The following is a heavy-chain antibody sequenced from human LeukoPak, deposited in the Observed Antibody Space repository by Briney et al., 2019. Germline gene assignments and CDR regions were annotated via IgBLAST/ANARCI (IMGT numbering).Heavy chain of an antibody. V-gene: IGHV3-23*01. CDR1: VFTLSRYA. CDR2: ISGSGGST. Sequence: GGPQSLFCGASVFTLSRYAVICLRDARGEGVEWVSAISGSGGSTYYADSVKGRFTISRDNSKNTLYLQMNSLRAEDTAVYYCAKDDRFLDYWGQGTLVTVSS. CDR3: AKDDRFLDY. J-gene: IGHJ4*02. D-gene: IGHD3-3*01.